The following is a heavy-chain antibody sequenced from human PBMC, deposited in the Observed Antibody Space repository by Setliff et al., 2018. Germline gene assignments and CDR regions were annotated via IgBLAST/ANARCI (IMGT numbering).Heavy chain of an antibody. CDR1: GYSVSSGYY. Sequence: SETLSLTCTVSGYSVSSGYYWGWIRQPPGKGMEWIGSIYHSGSTNYNPSLKSRVTISVDTSKNQFSLKLSSVTAADTSVYYCARGLGNYADYWGQGTLVTVSS. CDR3: ARGLGNYADY. V-gene: IGHV4-38-2*02. J-gene: IGHJ4*02. CDR2: IYHSGST. D-gene: IGHD2-21*01.